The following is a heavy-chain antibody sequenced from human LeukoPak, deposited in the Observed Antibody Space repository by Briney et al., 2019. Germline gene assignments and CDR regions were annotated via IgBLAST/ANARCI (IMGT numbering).Heavy chain of an antibody. D-gene: IGHD3-10*01. Sequence: KSSETLSLTCTVSGGSISSYYWSWIRHPPGKGLEWIGYIYSSGSTNYNPSLKSRVTISVDTSKNQFSLKLTSVTAADTAVYYCARTYYFGSGSYHFDYWGQGTLVTVSS. CDR3: ARTYYFGSGSYHFDY. V-gene: IGHV4-59*08. CDR1: GGSISSYY. J-gene: IGHJ4*02. CDR2: IYSSGST.